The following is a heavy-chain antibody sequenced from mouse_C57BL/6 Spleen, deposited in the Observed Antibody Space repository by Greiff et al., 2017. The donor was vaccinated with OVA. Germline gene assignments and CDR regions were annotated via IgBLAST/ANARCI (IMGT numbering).Heavy chain of an antibody. J-gene: IGHJ1*03. CDR2: ISYDGSN. CDR3: ARADYDYDYWYFDV. CDR1: GYSITSGYY. V-gene: IGHV3-6*01. Sequence: EVKLQESGPGLVKPSQSLSLTCSVTGYSITSGYYWNWIRQFPGNKLEWMGYISYDGSNNYNPSLKNRISITRDTSKNQFFLKLNSVTTEDTATYYCARADYDYDYWYFDVWGTGTTVTVSS. D-gene: IGHD2-4*01.